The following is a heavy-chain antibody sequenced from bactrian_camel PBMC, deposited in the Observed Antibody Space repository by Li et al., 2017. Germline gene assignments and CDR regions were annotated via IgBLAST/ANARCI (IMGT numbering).Heavy chain of an antibody. Sequence: HVQLVESGGGSVQAGGSLRLSCVASGDTYGTICMGWWRVAPGKAREGVAAVSVGGHKYYADSVKDRFSISRDNAKRTVYLQMNSLKPEDTAMYYCAAATTCARLTLTDITWGQGTQVTVS. D-gene: IGHD4*01. CDR3: AAATTCARLTLTDIT. J-gene: IGHJ6*01. V-gene: IGHV3S55*01. CDR1: GDTYGTIC. CDR2: VSVGGHK.